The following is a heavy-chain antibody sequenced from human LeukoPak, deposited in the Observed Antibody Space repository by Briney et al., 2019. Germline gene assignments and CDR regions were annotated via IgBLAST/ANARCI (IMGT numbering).Heavy chain of an antibody. J-gene: IGHJ3*02. V-gene: IGHV4-30-4*08. CDR1: GGSISSGDYY. CDR2: IYYSGST. CDR3: ASEPGYSYGYSAFDI. D-gene: IGHD5-18*01. Sequence: SETLSLTCTVSGGSISSGDYYWSWIRQPPGKGLEWIGYIYYSGSTYYNPSLKGRVTISVDTSKNQFSLKLSSVTAADTAVYYCASEPGYSYGYSAFDIWGQGTMVTVSS.